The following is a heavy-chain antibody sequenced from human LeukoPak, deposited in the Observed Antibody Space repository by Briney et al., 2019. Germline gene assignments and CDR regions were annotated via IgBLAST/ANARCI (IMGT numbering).Heavy chain of an antibody. CDR3: ARNSFRSGYFAAYYLDL. CDR2: IYYSGTT. J-gene: IGHJ2*01. D-gene: IGHD3-3*01. CDR1: GDSISNYY. V-gene: IGHV4-59*08. Sequence: PSETLSLTCTVSGDSISNYYWSWIRQPPGKGLEWVGYIYYSGTTRYNPSLKSRVTISVDTSKNQFSLKLSPVTAADTAVYYCARNSFRSGYFAAYYLDLWGRGALVTVSS.